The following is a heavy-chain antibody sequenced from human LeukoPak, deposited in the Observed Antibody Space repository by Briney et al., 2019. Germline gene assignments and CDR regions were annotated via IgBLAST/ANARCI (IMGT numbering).Heavy chain of an antibody. CDR1: GFTFDDYA. CDR3: ARDQGLVSR. D-gene: IGHD6-19*01. Sequence: GRSLRLSCAASGFTFDDYAMHWVRHAPGKGLEWVSGISWNSGSIGYADSVKGRFTISRDNAKNSLYLQMNSLRAEDTALYYCARDQGLVSRWGQGTLVTVSS. V-gene: IGHV3-9*01. J-gene: IGHJ4*02. CDR2: ISWNSGSI.